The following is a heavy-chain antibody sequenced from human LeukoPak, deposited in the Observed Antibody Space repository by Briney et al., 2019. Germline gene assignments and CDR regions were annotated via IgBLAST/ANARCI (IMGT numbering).Heavy chain of an antibody. D-gene: IGHD6-13*01. V-gene: IGHV1-2*02. J-gene: IGHJ4*02. CDR1: GYTFTGYY. Sequence: GASVKVSCKASGYTFTGYYIHWVRQAPGQGLEWMGWINPNSGSTNYAQKFQGRVTMTRDMSISTVYMELSRLRSDDTAVYYCARESAIAALGRPDQSFDYWGQGTLVTVSS. CDR2: INPNSGST. CDR3: ARESAIAALGRPDQSFDY.